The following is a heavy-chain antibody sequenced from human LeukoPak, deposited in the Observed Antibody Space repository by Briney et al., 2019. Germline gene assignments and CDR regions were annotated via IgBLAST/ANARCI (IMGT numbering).Heavy chain of an antibody. CDR1: GFTFSGYW. V-gene: IGHV3-74*03. CDR3: ARGEAVAGNDH. D-gene: IGHD6-19*01. J-gene: IGHJ4*02. CDR2: INGDGYSI. Sequence: GGSLRLSCAASGFTFSGYWMHWVRPAPGKGLVWLSRINGDGYSISYADSVKGRFTISRDNAKKMMYLQMNSLRAEDTAMYYCARGEAVAGNDHWGQGIRVTVSS.